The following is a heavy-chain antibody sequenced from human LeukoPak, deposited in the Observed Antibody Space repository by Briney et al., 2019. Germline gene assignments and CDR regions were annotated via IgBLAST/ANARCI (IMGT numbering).Heavy chain of an antibody. CDR2: MNPNSGNT. V-gene: IGHV1-8*03. CDR1: GYTFTSYD. D-gene: IGHD3-10*01. J-gene: IGHJ6*03. CDR3: ARGEMVRGVNYYMDV. Sequence: ASVKVSCKASGYTFTSYDINWVRQATGQGLEWMGWMNPNSGNTGYAQKFQGRVTITRNTSISTAYMELSSLRSEDTAVYYCARGEMVRGVNYYMDVWGKGTTVTISS.